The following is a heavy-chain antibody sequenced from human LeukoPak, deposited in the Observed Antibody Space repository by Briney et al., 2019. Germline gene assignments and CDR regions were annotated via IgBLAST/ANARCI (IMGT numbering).Heavy chain of an antibody. CDR2: ISAYNGNT. CDR1: GYTFTSYG. D-gene: IGHD3-10*01. J-gene: IGHJ5*02. V-gene: IGHV1-18*01. CDR3: ARGPTMVRGVIIYNWFDP. Sequence: ASVKVSCKASGYTFTSYGISWVRQAPGQGLEWMGWISAYNGNTNYAQKLQGRVTMTTDTSTSTAYMELRSLRSDDTAVYYCARGPTMVRGVIIYNWFDPWGQGTLVTVSS.